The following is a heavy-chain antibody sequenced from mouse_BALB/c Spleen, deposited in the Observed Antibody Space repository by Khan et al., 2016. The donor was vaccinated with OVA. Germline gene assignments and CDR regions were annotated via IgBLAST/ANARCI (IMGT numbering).Heavy chain of an antibody. J-gene: IGHJ3*01. CDR2: INPYNDGT. CDR3: ARWGITTGFAY. CDR1: GYTYTSYV. V-gene: IGHV1S136*01. Sequence: VRLQQSGPELVKPGASVKMSCKASGYTYTSYVMHWVKQKPGQGLEWIGYINPYNDGTKYDEKFKGKATLISDKSSSTAYMELSSLTSEDSAVYYCARWGITTGFAYWGQGTLVTVSA. D-gene: IGHD2-4*01.